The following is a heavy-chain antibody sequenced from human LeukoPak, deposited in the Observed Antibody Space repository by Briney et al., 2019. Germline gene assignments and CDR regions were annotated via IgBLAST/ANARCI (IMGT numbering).Heavy chain of an antibody. CDR1: GYTFTSYA. CDR3: ASPVLLLYYYGMDV. CDR2: INTNTGNP. Sequence: GASVKVSCKASGYTFTSYAMNWVRQTPGQGLEWVVWINTNTGNPTYAQGFTGRFVFSLDTSVSTAYLQISSLKAEDTAVYYCASPVLLLYYYGMDVWGQGTTVTVSS. J-gene: IGHJ6*02. D-gene: IGHD3-10*01. V-gene: IGHV7-4-1*02.